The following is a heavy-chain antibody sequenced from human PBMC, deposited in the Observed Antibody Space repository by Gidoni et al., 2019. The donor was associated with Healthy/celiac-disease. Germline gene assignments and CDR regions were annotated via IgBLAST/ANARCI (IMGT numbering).Heavy chain of an antibody. J-gene: IGHJ4*02. D-gene: IGHD1-26*01. CDR3: ASPNWEY. V-gene: IGHV4-39*01. Sequence: QLQLQESGPGLVKPSETLSLTCTVSGGSISSSSYYWGWIRQAPGKGLEWIGSIYYSGSTYYNPSLKSRVTISVDTSKNQFSLKLSSVTAADTAVYYCASPNWEYWGQGTLVTVSS. CDR2: IYYSGST. CDR1: GGSISSSSYY.